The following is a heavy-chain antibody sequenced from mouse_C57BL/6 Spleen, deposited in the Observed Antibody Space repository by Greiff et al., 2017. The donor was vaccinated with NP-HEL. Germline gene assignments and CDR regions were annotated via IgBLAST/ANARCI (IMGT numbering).Heavy chain of an antibody. J-gene: IGHJ2*01. CDR1: GYAFTNYL. CDR3: ARSRRLNYGSESYFDY. V-gene: IGHV1-54*01. D-gene: IGHD1-1*01. Sequence: VQVVESGAELVRPGTSVKVSCKASGYAFTNYLIEWVKQRPGQGLEWIGVINPGSGGTNYNEKFKGKATLTADKSSSTAYMQLSSLTSEDSAVYFCARSRRLNYGSESYFDYWGQGTTLTVSS. CDR2: INPGSGGT.